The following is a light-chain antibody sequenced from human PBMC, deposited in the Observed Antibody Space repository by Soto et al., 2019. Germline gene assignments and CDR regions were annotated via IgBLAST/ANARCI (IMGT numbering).Light chain of an antibody. CDR3: QQYGDSPLT. V-gene: IGKV3-20*01. CDR1: QSISSN. CDR2: GVS. Sequence: ETVMTQSPATLSVSPGERATLSCRASQSISSNLAWFQQKPGQAPRLLIYGVSSRATGIPDRFSGSGAGTDFTLTISRLEPEDFAVYYCQQYGDSPLTFGGGTKVDIK. J-gene: IGKJ4*01.